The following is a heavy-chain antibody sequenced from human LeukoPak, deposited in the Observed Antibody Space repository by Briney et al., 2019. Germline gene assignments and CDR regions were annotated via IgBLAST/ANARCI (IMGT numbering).Heavy chain of an antibody. D-gene: IGHD3-22*01. V-gene: IGHV1-8*01. CDR1: GFTLTNFD. CDR2: MNSNTGNT. J-gene: IGHJ2*01. CDR3: ARGRRGSSGPWSWYLDL. Sequence: ASVKVSCKASGFTLTNFDVNWVRQATGQGLEWMGWMNSNTGNTGYAQEFQGRVTMTRDTSIGTAYMELTILRSEDTAVYYCARGRRGSSGPWSWYLDLWGRGTLVTASS.